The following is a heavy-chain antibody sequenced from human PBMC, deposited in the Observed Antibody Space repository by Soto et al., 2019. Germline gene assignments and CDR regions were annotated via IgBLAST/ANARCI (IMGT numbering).Heavy chain of an antibody. CDR1: GDSISSSSYY. CDR3: AGLITMIVVVITSPMGWFDP. CDR2: IYYSGST. Sequence: PSETLSLTCSVSGDSISSSSYYWGWIRQPPGKGLEWIGSIYYSGSTYYNPSLKSRVTISVDTSKNQFSLKLSSVTAADTAVYYCAGLITMIVVVITSPMGWFDPWGQGTLVTVSS. V-gene: IGHV4-39*01. J-gene: IGHJ5*02. D-gene: IGHD3-22*01.